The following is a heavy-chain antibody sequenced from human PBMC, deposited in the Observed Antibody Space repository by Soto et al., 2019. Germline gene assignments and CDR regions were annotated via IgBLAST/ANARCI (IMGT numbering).Heavy chain of an antibody. V-gene: IGHV4-39*06. CDR1: GGSISIGAYY. CDR3: ASYGDYNLQY. Sequence: PSETLSLTCTVSGGSISIGAYYWSWIRQPPGKGLEWIGEINHSGRTKYNTSIKSRVTIPADTSKNQPHLKSTSVTAAETAVYYCASYGDYNLQYWGQGTLVTVSS. D-gene: IGHD4-17*01. CDR2: INHSGRT. J-gene: IGHJ4*02.